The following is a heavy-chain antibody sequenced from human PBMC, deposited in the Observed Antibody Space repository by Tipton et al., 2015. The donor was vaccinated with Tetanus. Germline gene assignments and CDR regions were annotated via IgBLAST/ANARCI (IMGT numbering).Heavy chain of an antibody. J-gene: IGHJ4*02. V-gene: IGHV3-33*01. CDR3: ARGTSRIVYYFDY. D-gene: IGHD2-21*01. CDR2: IWYDGSNK. CDR1: GFTFSSYG. Sequence: SLRLSCAASGFTFSSYGMHWVRQAPGKGLEWVAVIWYDGSNKYYADSVKGRFTIPRDNSKNTLYLQMNSLRAEDTAVYYCARGTSRIVYYFDYWGQGTLVTVSS.